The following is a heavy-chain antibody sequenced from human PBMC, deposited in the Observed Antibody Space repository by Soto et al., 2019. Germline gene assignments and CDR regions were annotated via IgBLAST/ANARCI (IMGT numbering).Heavy chain of an antibody. CDR2: ISAYNGNT. CDR3: ARTEYYDFWSGYTRCFDY. J-gene: IGHJ4*02. CDR1: GYTFTSYG. Sequence: XSVKVYCKASGYTFTSYGISWVRQAPVQGLEWMGWISAYNGNTNYAQKLQGRVTMTTDTSTSTAYMELRSLRSDDTAVYYCARTEYYDFWSGYTRCFDYWGQGTLVTVSS. V-gene: IGHV1-18*04. D-gene: IGHD3-3*01.